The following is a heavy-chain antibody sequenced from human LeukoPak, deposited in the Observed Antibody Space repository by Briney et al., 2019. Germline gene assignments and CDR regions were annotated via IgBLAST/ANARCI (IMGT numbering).Heavy chain of an antibody. V-gene: IGHV1-2*02. CDR2: INPNSGGT. J-gene: IGHJ3*02. Sequence: ASVKVSCKASGYTFTCYYMHRVRQAPGQGLEWMGWINPNSGGTIYAQKFQSRVSMTRDTSISTAYMVLSRLRSDDTAVYYCARSTVSNDAFDIWGQGTMVTVSS. D-gene: IGHD4-17*01. CDR1: GYTFTCYY. CDR3: ARSTVSNDAFDI.